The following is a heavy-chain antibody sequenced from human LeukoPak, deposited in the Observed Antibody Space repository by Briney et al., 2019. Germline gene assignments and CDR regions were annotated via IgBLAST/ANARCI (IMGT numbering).Heavy chain of an antibody. J-gene: IGHJ6*02. Sequence: ASVKVSCKVSGYTFTSYDIKWVRQAAGHGLEWMGWMNTNSGNTGYAQKFQGRVTMTRNTCISTAYMELSSLRSEDTAVYYCARVAAAQAGMDVWGQGTTVTVSS. V-gene: IGHV1-8*01. CDR3: ARVAAAQAGMDV. D-gene: IGHD6-13*01. CDR2: MNTNSGNT. CDR1: GYTFTSYD.